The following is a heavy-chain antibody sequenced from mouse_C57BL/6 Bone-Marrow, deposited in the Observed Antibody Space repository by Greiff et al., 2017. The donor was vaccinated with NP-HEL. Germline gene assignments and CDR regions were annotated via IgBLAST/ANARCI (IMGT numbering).Heavy chain of an antibody. V-gene: IGHV14-2*01. CDR3: ARLYYGSRGYWYFDV. J-gene: IGHJ1*03. Sequence: VQLKESGAELVKPGASVKLSCTASGFNIKDYYMHWVKQRTEQGLEWIGRIDPEDGETKYAPKFQGKATITADTSSNTAYLQLSSLTSEDTAVYYCARLYYGSRGYWYFDVWGTETTVTVSS. CDR2: IDPEDGET. D-gene: IGHD1-1*01. CDR1: GFNIKDYY.